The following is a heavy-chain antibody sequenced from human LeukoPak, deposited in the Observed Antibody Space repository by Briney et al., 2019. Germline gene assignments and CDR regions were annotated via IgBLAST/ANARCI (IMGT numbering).Heavy chain of an antibody. Sequence: KSGGSLRLSCAASGFTFSSYSMNWVRQAPGKGLEWVSSISSSSSYIYYADSVKGRFTISRDNAKNSLYLQMNSLRAEDRAVYYCARVVGYDFWSGYSSYYYYYMDVWGKGTTVTVSS. D-gene: IGHD3-3*01. CDR3: ARVVGYDFWSGYSSYYYYYMDV. CDR2: ISSSSSYI. J-gene: IGHJ6*03. V-gene: IGHV3-21*01. CDR1: GFTFSSYS.